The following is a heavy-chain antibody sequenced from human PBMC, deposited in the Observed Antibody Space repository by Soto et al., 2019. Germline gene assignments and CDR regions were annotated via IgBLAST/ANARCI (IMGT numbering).Heavy chain of an antibody. D-gene: IGHD3-10*01. CDR2: ISKSGDST. V-gene: IGHV3-23*01. J-gene: IGHJ4*02. Sequence: GGSLRLSFAASGFAFTSYAMTWVRQVPGEGLQWVSSISKSGDSTYYADSVKGRFTTSRDNSKNTLYLQMNSLRAEDTAIYYCAKGSFGFDYWGQGTLVIVSS. CDR1: GFAFTSYA. CDR3: AKGSFGFDY.